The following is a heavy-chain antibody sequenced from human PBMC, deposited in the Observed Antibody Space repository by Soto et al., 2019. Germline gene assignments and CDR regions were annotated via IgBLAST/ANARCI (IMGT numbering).Heavy chain of an antibody. D-gene: IGHD6-19*01. J-gene: IGHJ4*02. V-gene: IGHV3-30-3*01. CDR3: ARDGGWLVQYYFDY. CDR1: GFTFSSYA. Sequence: QVQLVESGGGVVQPGRSLRLSCAASGFTFSSYAMHWVRQAPGKGLEWVAVISYDGSNKYYADSVKGRFTISRDNSKNTLYLQMNSLRAEDTAVYYCARDGGWLVQYYFDYWGQGTLVTVSS. CDR2: ISYDGSNK.